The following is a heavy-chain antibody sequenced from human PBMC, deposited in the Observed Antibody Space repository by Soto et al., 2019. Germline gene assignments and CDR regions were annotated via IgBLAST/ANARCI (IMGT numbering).Heavy chain of an antibody. CDR2: INPNSGGT. Sequence: GASVKVSCKASGYTFTGYYMHWVRQAPGQGLEWMGWINPNSGGTNYAQKFQGRVTMTRDTSISTAYMELSRLRSDDTAVYYCARDRDGYNSFNWFDPWGQGTLVTVSS. V-gene: IGHV1-2*02. CDR1: GYTFTGYY. D-gene: IGHD5-12*01. CDR3: ARDRDGYNSFNWFDP. J-gene: IGHJ5*02.